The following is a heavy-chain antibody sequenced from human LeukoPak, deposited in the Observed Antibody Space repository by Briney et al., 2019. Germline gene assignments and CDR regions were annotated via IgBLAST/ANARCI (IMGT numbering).Heavy chain of an antibody. V-gene: IGHV3-9*03. Sequence: GGSLRLSCVGSGFTFADYAMHWVRQATGQGMGWVSGGRWISGRGGSADSVKGRISISTDNAKTSLYLQMNSLRAEAMALYYCAKGPDYDILAPIDYWGQGTLVTVSS. J-gene: IGHJ4*02. CDR3: AKGPDYDILAPIDY. CDR2: GRWISGRG. CDR1: GFTFADYA. D-gene: IGHD3-9*01.